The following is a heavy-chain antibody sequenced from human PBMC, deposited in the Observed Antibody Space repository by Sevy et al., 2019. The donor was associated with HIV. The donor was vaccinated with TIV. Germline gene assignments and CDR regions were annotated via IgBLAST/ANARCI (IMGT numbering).Heavy chain of an antibody. D-gene: IGHD2-21*02. CDR3: ARDCGGDCYPDY. CDR2: ISSSSSYI. CDR1: GFTFSSYS. J-gene: IGHJ4*02. V-gene: IGHV3-21*01. Sequence: GGSLRLSCAASGFTFSSYSMNWVRQAPGKGLEWVSSISSSSSYIYYADSVKGRFTISRDNAKNSLYLQMNSLRAEVTAVYYCARDCGGDCYPDYWGQGTLVTVSS.